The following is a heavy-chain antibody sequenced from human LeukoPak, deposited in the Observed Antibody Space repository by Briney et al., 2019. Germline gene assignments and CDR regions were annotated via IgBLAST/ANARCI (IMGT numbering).Heavy chain of an antibody. CDR1: GGSISSYY. V-gene: IGHV4-4*07. D-gene: IGHD3-10*01. Sequence: SETLXLTCTVSGGSISSYYWSWIRQPAGKGLEWIGRIYTSGSTNYNPSLKSRVTMSVDTSKNQFSLKLSSVDAADTAVYYCARGYYYGSGLPYWGQGTLVTVSS. CDR2: IYTSGST. J-gene: IGHJ4*02. CDR3: ARGYYYGSGLPY.